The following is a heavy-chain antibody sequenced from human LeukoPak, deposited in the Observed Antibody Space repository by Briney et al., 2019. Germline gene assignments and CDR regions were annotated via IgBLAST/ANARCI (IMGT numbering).Heavy chain of an antibody. Sequence: GGSLRLSCAASGFTFSSYAMSWVRQAPGKGLEWVAVISGSGGSTYYADSVKGRFTISRDSSKNTPYLQMNSLRAEDTAVYYCAKNPNYYYDSSGYFPYWGQGTLVTVSS. D-gene: IGHD3-22*01. J-gene: IGHJ4*02. CDR2: ISGSGGST. CDR3: AKNPNYYYDSSGYFPY. CDR1: GFTFSSYA. V-gene: IGHV3-23*01.